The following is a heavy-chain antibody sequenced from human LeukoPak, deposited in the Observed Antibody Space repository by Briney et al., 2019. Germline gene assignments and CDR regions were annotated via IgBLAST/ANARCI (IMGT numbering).Heavy chain of an antibody. J-gene: IGHJ6*03. CDR3: AKESWTRGYYYYYYIDV. D-gene: IGHD1-1*01. V-gene: IGHV3-30*04. Sequence: GGSLRLSCAASGFTFSSYAMHWVRQAPGKGLEWVAVISYDGSNKYYVDSVKGRFTISRDNSKNTLHLQMNSLTAEDTAVYYCAKESWTRGYYYYYYIDVWGKGTTVTVSS. CDR2: ISYDGSNK. CDR1: GFTFSSYA.